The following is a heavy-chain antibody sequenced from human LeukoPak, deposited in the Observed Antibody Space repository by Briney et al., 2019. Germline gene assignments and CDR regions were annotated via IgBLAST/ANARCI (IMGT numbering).Heavy chain of an antibody. J-gene: IGHJ4*02. CDR3: AKSGEVGATNFDY. D-gene: IGHD1-26*01. CDR1: GFTFSNYA. V-gene: IGHV3-21*01. CDR2: ISSRSDYI. Sequence: GGSLRLSCAASGFTFSNYAMTWVRQAPGKGLEWVSSISSRSDYIHYADSLKGRFTISRDNAKNSLYLQMNSLRAEDTAVYYCAKSGEVGATNFDYWGQGTLVTVSS.